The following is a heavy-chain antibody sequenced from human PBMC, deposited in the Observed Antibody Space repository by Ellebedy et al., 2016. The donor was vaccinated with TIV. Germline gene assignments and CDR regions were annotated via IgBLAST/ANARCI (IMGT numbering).Heavy chain of an antibody. Sequence: PGGSLRLSCAASGFTFSGYAMSWVRQAPGKRLEWVSGINSRGGSTYYADSVKGRFTISRDNFKNTLYLQMNSLRAEDTAVYYCAKGRGGGSDTSAPRYYFDYWGLGTLVTVSS. J-gene: IGHJ4*02. V-gene: IGHV3-23*01. CDR3: AKGRGGGSDTSAPRYYFDY. D-gene: IGHD3-22*01. CDR1: GFTFSGYA. CDR2: INSRGGST.